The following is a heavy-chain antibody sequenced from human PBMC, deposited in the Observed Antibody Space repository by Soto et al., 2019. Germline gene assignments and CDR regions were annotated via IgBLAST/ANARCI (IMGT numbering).Heavy chain of an antibody. CDR2: IYYSGNT. CDR3: ARASGYCFGFRNDAFAI. V-gene: IGHV4-31*03. D-gene: IGHD3-9*01. CDR1: GGSITSGSYY. Sequence: SETLSLTCTVSGGSITSGSYYWTWIRQRPGRGLEWIGYIYYSGNTYYRPSLKSRVTISLETSKNQFSLKLSSVTAADTAVYYCARASGYCFGFRNDAFAIWSQGHSSPS. J-gene: IGHJ3*02.